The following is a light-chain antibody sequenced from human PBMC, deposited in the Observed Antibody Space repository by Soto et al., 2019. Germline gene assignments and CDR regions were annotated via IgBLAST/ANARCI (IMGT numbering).Light chain of an antibody. Sequence: QSALTQPPSASGSPGQSVTISCTGTSSDVGGYNYVSWYQQHPGKVPKLMVYEVNTRPSGVPDRFSGSKSGNTASLTVSGLQAEDEADYYCTSYAGGNNVVGTGTKLTVL. V-gene: IGLV2-8*01. CDR3: TSYAGGNNV. J-gene: IGLJ1*01. CDR2: EVN. CDR1: SSDVGGYNY.